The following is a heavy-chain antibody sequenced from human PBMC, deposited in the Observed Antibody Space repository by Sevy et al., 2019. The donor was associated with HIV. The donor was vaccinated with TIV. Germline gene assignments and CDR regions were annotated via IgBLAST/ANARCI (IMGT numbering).Heavy chain of an antibody. V-gene: IGHV3-15*01. Sequence: GGSLRLSCAASGFTFSNAWMSWVRQAPGMGLEWVGRIKSKTDGGTTDYAAPVKGRFTISTDESKNTLYLQMNSLKTEDTAVYYCTTDTGISDYDFWSGRDDTFDNWGQGTMVTVSS. CDR3: TTDTGISDYDFWSGRDDTFDN. CDR1: GFTFSNAW. D-gene: IGHD3-3*01. J-gene: IGHJ3*02. CDR2: IKSKTDGGTT.